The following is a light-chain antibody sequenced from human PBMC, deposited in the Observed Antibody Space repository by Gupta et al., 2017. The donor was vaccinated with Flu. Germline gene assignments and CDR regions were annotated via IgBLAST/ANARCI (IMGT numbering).Light chain of an antibody. CDR2: DDS. V-gene: IGLV3-21*02. Sequence: SSLLTQPPPLSAAPGQTARITCGGNNIGSKSVHWYQQKPGQAPVLVVYDDSDRPSGSPEGLSGSNSGNTATLTISRVEAGDEDDYYCQVWDSSSVHPVVFGGGTKLTVL. CDR1: NIGSKS. J-gene: IGLJ2*01. CDR3: QVWDSSSVHPVV.